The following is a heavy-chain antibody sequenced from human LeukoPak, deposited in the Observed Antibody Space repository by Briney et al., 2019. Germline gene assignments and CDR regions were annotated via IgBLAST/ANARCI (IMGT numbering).Heavy chain of an antibody. CDR3: ARASSSWYLVFYYYYYMDV. CDR1: GYTFTSYY. V-gene: IGHV1-46*01. D-gene: IGHD6-13*01. J-gene: IGHJ6*03. Sequence: ASVKVSCKASGYTFTSYYMHWVRQPPAQGLEWMGIINPSGGSTSYAKKFQGRVTMTRNTSISIAYMELSSLRSEDTAVYYCARASSSWYLVFYYYYYMDVWGKGTTVTISS. CDR2: INPSGGST.